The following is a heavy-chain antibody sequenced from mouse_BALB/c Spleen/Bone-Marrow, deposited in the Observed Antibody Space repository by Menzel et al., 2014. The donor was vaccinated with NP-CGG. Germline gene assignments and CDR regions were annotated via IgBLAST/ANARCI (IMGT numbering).Heavy chain of an antibody. CDR3: ARGGGSSYNYAMGY. Sequence: EVMLVESGPSLVKPSQTLSLTCSVTGDSITSGYWNWIRKFPGNKLEYMGYISYSGSTYYNPSPKSRISITRDTSKNQYYLQLNSVTTEDTATYYCARGGGSSYNYAMGYWGQGTSVTVSS. J-gene: IGHJ4*01. V-gene: IGHV3-8*02. CDR2: ISYSGST. CDR1: GDSITSGY. D-gene: IGHD1-1*01.